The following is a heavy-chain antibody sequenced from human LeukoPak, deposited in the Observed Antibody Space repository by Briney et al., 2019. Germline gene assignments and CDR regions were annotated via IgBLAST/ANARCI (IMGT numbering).Heavy chain of an antibody. CDR2: IYSGGGT. CDR3: ARADSSSWYGADY. Sequence: PGGSLRLSCAASGFTVSSNYMSWVRQAPGKGLEWVSVIYSGGGTYYADSVKGRFTISRDNSKNTLYLQMNSLRAEDTAVYYCARADSSSWYGADYWGQGTLVTVSS. V-gene: IGHV3-53*01. J-gene: IGHJ4*02. CDR1: GFTVSSNY. D-gene: IGHD6-13*01.